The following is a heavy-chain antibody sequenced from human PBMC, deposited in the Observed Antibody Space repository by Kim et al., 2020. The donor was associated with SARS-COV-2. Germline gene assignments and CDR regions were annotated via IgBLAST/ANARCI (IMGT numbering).Heavy chain of an antibody. J-gene: IGHJ4*02. CDR3: TKRQIIGARSSFDY. V-gene: IGHV3-23*01. D-gene: IGHD6-6*01. Sequence: DSVKGRFTISRDNSKNTLYLQMNSLRAEDTAVYYCTKRQIIGARSSFDYWGQGTLVTVSS.